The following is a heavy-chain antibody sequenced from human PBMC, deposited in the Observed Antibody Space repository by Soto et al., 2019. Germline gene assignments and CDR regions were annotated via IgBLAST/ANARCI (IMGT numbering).Heavy chain of an antibody. D-gene: IGHD1-26*01. J-gene: IGHJ4*02. Sequence: GESLKISCKGSGYSFTGYWIVWVRQMPGKGLEWMGIIYTGDSDTRYSPSFQGQVTISADKSISTAYLQWSSLKASDTALYYCARHTWSSGSPAAFDYWGQGTLVTVSS. CDR3: ARHTWSSGSPAAFDY. V-gene: IGHV5-51*01. CDR2: IYTGDSDT. CDR1: GYSFTGYW.